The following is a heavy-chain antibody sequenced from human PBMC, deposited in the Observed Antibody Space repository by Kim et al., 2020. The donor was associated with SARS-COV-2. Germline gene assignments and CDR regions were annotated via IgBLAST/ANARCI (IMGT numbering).Heavy chain of an antibody. J-gene: IGHJ3*02. Sequence: GGSLRLSCAASGFTFSNYWMSWVRQAPGKGPEWVANIKQDGSEKYYVDSVKGRFTISRDNAKNSLYLQMNSLRAEDTAVYFCARDRYSSGWYPFDIWGQGIMVTFSS. CDR1: GFTFSNYW. D-gene: IGHD6-19*01. CDR2: IKQDGSEK. CDR3: ARDRYSSGWYPFDI. V-gene: IGHV3-7*01.